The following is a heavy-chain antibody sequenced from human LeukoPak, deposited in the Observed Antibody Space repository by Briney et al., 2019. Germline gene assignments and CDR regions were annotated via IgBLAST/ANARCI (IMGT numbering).Heavy chain of an antibody. D-gene: IGHD6-13*01. Sequence: QTGGSLRLSCAASRFTFSSYAMRCVRQAPGKGLEWVSAISGSGGSTYYADPVKGRFTISRDNSKNTLYLQMNSLRAEDTAVYYCARRNIAAAALDYWGQGTLVTVSS. V-gene: IGHV3-23*01. J-gene: IGHJ4*02. CDR2: ISGSGGST. CDR1: RFTFSSYA. CDR3: ARRNIAAAALDY.